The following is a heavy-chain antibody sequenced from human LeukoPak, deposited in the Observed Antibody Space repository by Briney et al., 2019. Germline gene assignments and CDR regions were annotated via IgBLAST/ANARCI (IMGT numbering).Heavy chain of an antibody. CDR3: ARDGVWAGSYFDY. J-gene: IGHJ4*02. CDR2: ISSSSSYI. V-gene: IGHV3-21*01. Sequence: PGGSLRLSCAASGFTVSSNYMSWVRQAPGKGLEWVSSISSSSSYIYYADSVKGRFTISRDNAKNSLYLQMNSLRAEDTAVYYCARDGVWAGSYFDYWGQGTLVTVSS. D-gene: IGHD3/OR15-3a*01. CDR1: GFTVSSNY.